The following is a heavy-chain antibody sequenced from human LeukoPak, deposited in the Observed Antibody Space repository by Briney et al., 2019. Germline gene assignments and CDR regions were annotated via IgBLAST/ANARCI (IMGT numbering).Heavy chain of an antibody. D-gene: IGHD6-19*01. Sequence: GESLKISCEGSGYSFNRYSISWVGQMPGKGLEWMGRIDPSDSYTNYSPSFQGHVTISADKSISNAYLQWSSLKASDTAMYYCSRHIGQWLYFDSWGQGTLVTVSS. V-gene: IGHV5-10-1*01. J-gene: IGHJ4*02. CDR1: GYSFNRYS. CDR3: SRHIGQWLYFDS. CDR2: IDPSDSYT.